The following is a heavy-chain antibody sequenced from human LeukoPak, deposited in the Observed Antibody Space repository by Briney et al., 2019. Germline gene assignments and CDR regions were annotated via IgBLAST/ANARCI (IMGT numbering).Heavy chain of an antibody. V-gene: IGHV3-21*01. CDR1: GFTFSGYS. J-gene: IGHJ4*02. D-gene: IGHD3-22*01. CDR2: ISSSSSYI. Sequence: GGSLRLSCAASGFTFSGYSMNWVRQAPGKGLEWVSSISSSSSYIHYADSVKGRFTISRDNAKNSLYLQMNSLRAEDTAVYYCARDGIPYYDSSGYYYVYWGQGTLVTVSS. CDR3: ARDGIPYYDSSGYYYVY.